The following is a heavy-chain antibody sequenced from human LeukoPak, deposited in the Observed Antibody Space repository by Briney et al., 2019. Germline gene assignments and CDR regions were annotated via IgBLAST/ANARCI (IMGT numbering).Heavy chain of an antibody. CDR1: GFTFSSYA. CDR2: ISYDGSNK. D-gene: IGHD6-19*01. Sequence: GGSLRLSCAASGFTFSSYAMHWVRQAPGKGLEWVAVISYDGSNKYYADSVKGRFTISRDNSKNTLYLQMNSLRAEDTAVYYCARRPPYSSGSNSKFYCYYGMDVWGQGTTVTVSS. J-gene: IGHJ6*02. CDR3: ARRPPYSSGSNSKFYCYYGMDV. V-gene: IGHV3-30-3*01.